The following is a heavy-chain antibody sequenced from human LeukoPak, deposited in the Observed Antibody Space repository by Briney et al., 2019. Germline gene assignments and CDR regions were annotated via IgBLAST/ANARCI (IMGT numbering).Heavy chain of an antibody. CDR2: IYYIGST. D-gene: IGHD3-10*01. CDR3: ARGGYYGSGNDFRFDP. J-gene: IGHJ5*02. CDR1: GGSISSSSYY. V-gene: IGHV4-39*07. Sequence: SETLSLTCTVSGGSISSSSYYWGWIRQPPGKGLEWIGSIYYIGSTYYNPSLKSRVTISVDTSKNQFSLKLSSVTAADTAVYYCARGGYYGSGNDFRFDPWGQGTLVTVSS.